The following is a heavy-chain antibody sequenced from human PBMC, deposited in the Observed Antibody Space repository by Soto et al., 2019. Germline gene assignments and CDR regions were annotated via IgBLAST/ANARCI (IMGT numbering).Heavy chain of an antibody. CDR3: TRVVGGYYYGMDV. V-gene: IGHV4-4*02. Sequence: QVQLQESGPGLVKPSGTLSLTCAVSGGSISSSNWWSWVRQPPGKGLEWIGEIYHSGSTNYNPSLMVRVTISVDKSKSQFSLKLSAVSAGDTAVYYCTRVVGGYYYGMDVWGQGTTVTVSS. J-gene: IGHJ6*02. CDR2: IYHSGST. CDR1: GGSISSSNW. D-gene: IGHD2-2*01.